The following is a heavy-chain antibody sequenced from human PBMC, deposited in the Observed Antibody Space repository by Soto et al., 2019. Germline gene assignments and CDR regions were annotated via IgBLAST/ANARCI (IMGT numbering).Heavy chain of an antibody. CDR2: ISYDGSNK. J-gene: IGHJ6*01. Sequence: QVQLVESGGGMVQPGRSLRLSCAASGLTFSSSAMHWVRQAPGKGLEWVALISYDGSNKYYVDSVKGRFTISRDNSKNTLDLQMNSLREEDTAVYYCAAETKSYFYGMDVW. CDR3: AAETKSYFYGMDV. CDR1: GLTFSSSA. V-gene: IGHV3-30*03.